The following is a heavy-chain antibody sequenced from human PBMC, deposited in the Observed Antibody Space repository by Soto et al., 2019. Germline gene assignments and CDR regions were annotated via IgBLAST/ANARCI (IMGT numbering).Heavy chain of an antibody. Sequence: EVQLVQSGAEVKKPGESLQISCKGSGYNFTNYWIGWVRQMPGKGLEWMGIIYPSDSDTKYSPSFQGQVTISADKSISTAYLQWISLKASDTAMYYCATYYYYSSGYTDYWGQGTLVTVSS. CDR1: GYNFTNYW. D-gene: IGHD3-22*01. J-gene: IGHJ4*02. V-gene: IGHV5-51*01. CDR3: ATYYYYSSGYTDY. CDR2: IYPSDSDT.